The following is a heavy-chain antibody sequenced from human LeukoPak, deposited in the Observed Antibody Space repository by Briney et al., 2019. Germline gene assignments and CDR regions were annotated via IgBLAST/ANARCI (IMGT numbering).Heavy chain of an antibody. V-gene: IGHV4-4*07. CDR1: GGSISSYY. Sequence: PSETLSLTCIVSGGSISSYYWSWIRQPAGKGLEWIGRIYTSGSTNYNPSLKSRVTISVDTSKNQFSLKLSSVTAADTAVYYCARDRYGDYVGLGYFDYWGQGTLVTVSS. CDR3: ARDRYGDYVGLGYFDY. CDR2: IYTSGST. J-gene: IGHJ4*02. D-gene: IGHD4-17*01.